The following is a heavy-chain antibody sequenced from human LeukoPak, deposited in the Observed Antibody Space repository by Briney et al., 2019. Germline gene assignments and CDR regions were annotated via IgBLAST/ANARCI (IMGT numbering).Heavy chain of an antibody. Sequence: SETLSLTCTVSGGSISSYYWSWIRQPPGKGLEWIGYIYYSGSTNYNPSLKSRVTISVDTSKNQFPLKLSSVTAADTAVYYCARSHRMGSPNGHFDYWGQGTLVTVSS. CDR1: GGSISSYY. D-gene: IGHD2-8*01. CDR3: ARSHRMGSPNGHFDY. V-gene: IGHV4-59*01. J-gene: IGHJ4*02. CDR2: IYYSGST.